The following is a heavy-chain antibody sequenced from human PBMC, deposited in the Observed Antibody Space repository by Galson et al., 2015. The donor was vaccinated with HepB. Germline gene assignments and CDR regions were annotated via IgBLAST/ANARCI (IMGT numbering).Heavy chain of an antibody. Sequence: SLRLSCAASGFTFSSYGMHWVRQAPGKGLEWVAVISYDGSNKYYADSVKGRFTISRDNSKNTLYLQMNSLRAEDTAVYYCAKERLGDWYFDLWGRGTLVTVSS. CDR3: AKERLGDWYFDL. D-gene: IGHD1-1*01. J-gene: IGHJ2*01. CDR2: ISYDGSNK. V-gene: IGHV3-30*18. CDR1: GFTFSSYG.